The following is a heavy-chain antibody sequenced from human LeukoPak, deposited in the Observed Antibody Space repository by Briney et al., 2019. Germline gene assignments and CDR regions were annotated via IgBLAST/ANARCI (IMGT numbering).Heavy chain of an antibody. Sequence: PGGSLRLSCAASGFIFSNFATHWVRQAPGKGLEWVAVISYDGNSKHYAASVKGRFTISRDNSKNMLYLHMNSLRAADTGVYYCARDSSSWAFDYWGQGTLATVSS. V-gene: IGHV3-30*04. CDR2: ISYDGNSK. CDR3: ARDSSSWAFDY. CDR1: GFIFSNFA. J-gene: IGHJ4*02. D-gene: IGHD6-13*01.